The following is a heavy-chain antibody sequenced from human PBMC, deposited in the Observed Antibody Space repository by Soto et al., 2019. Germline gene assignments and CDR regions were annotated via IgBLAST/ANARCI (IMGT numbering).Heavy chain of an antibody. Sequence: EVQLVASGGSLVKPGGSLRLTCAASGFTFSGYTMNWVRQAPGKGLEWFSSISRGSDYIFYAESVKGRFTISRDNARNTLYLQMSSRRAEDTAVYYCAKDSGCVDDAGAYAPWGQGTLVTVSS. CDR3: AKDSGCVDDAGAYAP. CDR1: GFTFSGYT. V-gene: IGHV3-21*01. J-gene: IGHJ5*02. CDR2: ISRGSDYI. D-gene: IGHD2-21*02.